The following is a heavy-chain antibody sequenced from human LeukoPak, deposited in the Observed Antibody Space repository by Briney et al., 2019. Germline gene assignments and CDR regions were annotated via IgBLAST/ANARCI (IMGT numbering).Heavy chain of an antibody. CDR1: GYTFTDYY. V-gene: IGHV1-2*02. CDR3: AREFRTTTWSYDAFDL. J-gene: IGHJ3*01. CDR2: INPTSGRT. D-gene: IGHD1-1*01. Sequence: ASVKLSCKASGYTFTDYYLRWVRQAPGQGLEWVGWINPTSGRTNYAQKFHDRVTLARDTSNNTSYMELTRLTSDDTAVYFCAREFRTTTWSYDAFDLWGQGTMVTVSS.